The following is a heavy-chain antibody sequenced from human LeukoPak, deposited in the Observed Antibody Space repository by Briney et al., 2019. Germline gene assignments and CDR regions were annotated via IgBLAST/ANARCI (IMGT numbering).Heavy chain of an antibody. V-gene: IGHV4-39*07. CDR2: IYYSGST. D-gene: IGHD7-27*01. J-gene: IGHJ3*02. CDR3: ARPQTGDRRAFDI. Sequence: PSETLSLTCTVSGGSISSSSYYWGWIRQPPGKGLEWIGSIYYSGSTYYNPSLKSRVTISVDTSKNQFSLKLSSVTAADTAVYYCARPQTGDRRAFDIWGQGTMVTVSS. CDR1: GGSISSSSYY.